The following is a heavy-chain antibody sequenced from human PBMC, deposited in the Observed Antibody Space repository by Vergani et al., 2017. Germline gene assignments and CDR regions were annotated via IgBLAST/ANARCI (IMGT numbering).Heavy chain of an antibody. Sequence: QVQQVASGGGLVRPGGSLRLSCAASGFIFSDYYMTWIRQTPGKGLEWLAHISDGGETKMYAESLKGRFTVSRDNTKNLLILQMKTLKVDDTATYYCGRKQSPASLMDKPIDIWGQGTLVTVSS. CDR3: GRKQSPASLMDKPIDI. V-gene: IGHV3-11*01. CDR1: GFIFSDYY. D-gene: IGHD1/OR15-1a*01. CDR2: ISDGGETK. J-gene: IGHJ5*02.